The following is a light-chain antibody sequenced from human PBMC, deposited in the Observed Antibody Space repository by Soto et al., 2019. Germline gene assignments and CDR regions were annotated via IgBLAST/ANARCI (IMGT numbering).Light chain of an antibody. J-gene: IGKJ4*01. Sequence: VSPGEGATLSCRASQSFGTNLGWYQQKSGQAPRLLIYGTSIRATGIPARFSGSGSGTEFNLTISSLQSEDLAVYYCQKYDTWHLTLGGGTKVDIK. CDR2: GTS. CDR1: QSFGTN. CDR3: QKYDTWHLT. V-gene: IGKV3-15*01.